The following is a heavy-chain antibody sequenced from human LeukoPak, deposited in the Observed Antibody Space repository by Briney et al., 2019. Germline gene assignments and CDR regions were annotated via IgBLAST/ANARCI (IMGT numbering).Heavy chain of an antibody. CDR1: GYSFTSYW. CDR2: IYPGDSDT. J-gene: IGHJ3*02. V-gene: IGHV5-51*01. D-gene: IGHD3-16*01. CDR3: ARRLKPFDEGSYAFDI. Sequence: PGESLKISCKGSGYSFTSYWIGWVRQMPGKGLEWMGIIYPGDSDTRYSPSFQGQVTISADKSISTAYLQWSSLKASDTAMYYCARRLKPFDEGSYAFDIWGQGTMVTVSS.